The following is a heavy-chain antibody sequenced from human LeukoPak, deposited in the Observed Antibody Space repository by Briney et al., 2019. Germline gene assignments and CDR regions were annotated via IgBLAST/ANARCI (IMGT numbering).Heavy chain of an antibody. CDR1: GFTFSSDP. CDR2: ISYDGSPK. J-gene: IGHJ4*02. Sequence: GGSLRLSCAASGFTFSSDPMHWVRQAPGKGLDWVAVISYDGSPKYYADSVKGRFTISRDNSKNTLYLQMDSMRTEDSAVYYCARGESVAMGSIDYWGQGTLVTVSS. CDR3: ARGESVAMGSIDY. V-gene: IGHV3-30*01. D-gene: IGHD2-2*01.